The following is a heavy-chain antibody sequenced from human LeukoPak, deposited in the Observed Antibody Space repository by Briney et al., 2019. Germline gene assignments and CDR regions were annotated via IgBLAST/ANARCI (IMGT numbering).Heavy chain of an antibody. J-gene: IGHJ4*02. CDR1: GYTFTSYY. Sequence: ASVKVSCKASGYTFTSYYMHWVRQAPGQGLEWMGIINPSGGSTSYARKFQGRVTMTRDTSTSTVYMELSSLRSEDTAVYYCASVHSSRRYFDWLYPGGGYFDYWGQGTLVTVSS. V-gene: IGHV1-46*03. D-gene: IGHD3-9*01. CDR2: INPSGGST. CDR3: ASVHSSRRYFDWLYPGGGYFDY.